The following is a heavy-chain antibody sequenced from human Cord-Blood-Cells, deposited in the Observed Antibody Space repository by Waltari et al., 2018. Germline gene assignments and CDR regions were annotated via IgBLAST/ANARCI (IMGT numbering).Heavy chain of an antibody. CDR2: IYYSGST. CDR1: GGAISSHS. J-gene: IGHJ4*02. Sequence: QVQLPEPGPGLVQPSEPLPLTCTDPGGAISSHSCSRIRQPPGKGLECIGYIYYSGSTNYNPSLKSRVTISVDTSKNQFSLKLSSVTAADTAVYYCARNLGYSGYDYYFDYWGQGTLVTVSS. CDR3: ARNLGYSGYDYYFDY. V-gene: IGHV4-59*11. D-gene: IGHD5-12*01.